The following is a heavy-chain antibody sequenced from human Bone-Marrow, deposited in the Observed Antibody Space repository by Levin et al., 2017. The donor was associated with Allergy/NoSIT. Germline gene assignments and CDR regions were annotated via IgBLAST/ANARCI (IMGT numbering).Heavy chain of an antibody. CDR2: ISGSGGST. J-gene: IGHJ1*01. Sequence: GGSLRLSCAASGFTFSSYAMSWVRQAPGKGLEWVSAISGSGGSTYYADSVKGRFTISRDNSKNTLYLQMNSLRAEDTAVYYCAKDAEGIAVAGPAEYFQHWGQGTLVTVSS. D-gene: IGHD6-19*01. V-gene: IGHV3-23*01. CDR1: GFTFSSYA. CDR3: AKDAEGIAVAGPAEYFQH.